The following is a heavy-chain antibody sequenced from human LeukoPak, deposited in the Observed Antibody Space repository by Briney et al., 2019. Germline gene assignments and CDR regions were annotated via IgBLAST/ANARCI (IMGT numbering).Heavy chain of an antibody. V-gene: IGHV1-18*01. CDR3: AREYSYGERGDAFDI. Sequence: ASVKVSCKASGYTFTSYGISWVRQAPGQGLEWMGWISAYNGNTNYAQKLQGRVTMTTDTSTSTAYMELRSLRSDDTAVYYCAREYSYGERGDAFDIWGQGTMVTVSS. J-gene: IGHJ3*02. D-gene: IGHD5-18*01. CDR1: GYTFTSYG. CDR2: ISAYNGNT.